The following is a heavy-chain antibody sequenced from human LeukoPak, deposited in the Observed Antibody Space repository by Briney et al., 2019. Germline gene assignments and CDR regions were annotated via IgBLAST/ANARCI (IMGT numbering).Heavy chain of an antibody. CDR3: ARTLLPAVKGAFDI. D-gene: IGHD3-22*01. Sequence: SETLSLTCTVSGDSISSGSYYWSWIRQPAGKGLEYIGRINTGGTTNYNPSLRSRVTISVDTSKNQFSLNLGPVSAADTAVYYCARTLLPAVKGAFDIWGQGTMVTVSS. V-gene: IGHV4-61*02. CDR2: INTGGTT. CDR1: GDSISSGSYY. J-gene: IGHJ3*02.